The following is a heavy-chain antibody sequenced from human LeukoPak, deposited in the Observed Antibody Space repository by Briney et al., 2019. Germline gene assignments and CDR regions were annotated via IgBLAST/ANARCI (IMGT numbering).Heavy chain of an antibody. V-gene: IGHV1-3*01. Sequence: ASVKVSCKAPGYTFTSYAMHWVRQAPGQRLEWMGWINAGNGNTKYSQKFQGRVTITRDTSASTAYMELSSLRSEDTAVYYCARDLGGSSDFDYWGQGTLVTVSS. D-gene: IGHD3-16*01. CDR2: INAGNGNT. CDR3: ARDLGGSSDFDY. J-gene: IGHJ4*02. CDR1: GYTFTSYA.